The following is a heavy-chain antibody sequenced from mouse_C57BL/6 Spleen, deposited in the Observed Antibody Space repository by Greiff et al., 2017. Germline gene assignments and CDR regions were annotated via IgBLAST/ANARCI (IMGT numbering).Heavy chain of an antibody. D-gene: IGHD1-1*01. J-gene: IGHJ2*01. CDR1: GYTFTSYW. Sequence: QVQLQQPGAELVKPGASVKLSCKASGYTFTSYWMHWVKQRPVQGLEWIGMIHPNSGSTNYNEKFKIKATLTVDKSSSSAYLQLSSLTSEDSAVYYCARLDYYGSSLFDYWGQGTTLTVSS. CDR3: ARLDYYGSSLFDY. CDR2: IHPNSGST. V-gene: IGHV1-64*01.